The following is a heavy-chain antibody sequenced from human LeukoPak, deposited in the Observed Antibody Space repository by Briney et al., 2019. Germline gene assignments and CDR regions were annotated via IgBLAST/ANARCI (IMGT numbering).Heavy chain of an antibody. CDR3: ATSGNCSGGRCDFNWYFDL. CDR1: GYSLTKLS. CDR2: FDPEDDDT. D-gene: IGHD2-15*01. V-gene: IGHV1-24*01. J-gene: IGHJ2*01. Sequence: ASVKVSCKVSGYSLTKLSMHWVRQAPGKGLEWMGGFDPEDDDTIHAQKFQGRVTMTEDSSTDTAYMELSSLRSEDTAVYYCATSGNCSGGRCDFNWYFDLWGRGTLVTVSS.